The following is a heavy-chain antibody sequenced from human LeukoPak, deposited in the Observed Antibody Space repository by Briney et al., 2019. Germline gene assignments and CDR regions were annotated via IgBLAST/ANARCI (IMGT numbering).Heavy chain of an antibody. CDR2: ISWNSGSI. Sequence: PGGSLRLSCAASGFTFDDYAMHWVRQAPGKGLEWVSGISWNSGSIVYADSVKGRFTISRDNAKNSLYLQMNSLRAEDTALYYCAKGTTVTSAFGFWGQGTMVTVSS. J-gene: IGHJ3*01. V-gene: IGHV3-9*01. CDR1: GFTFDDYA. D-gene: IGHD4-17*01. CDR3: AKGTTVTSAFGF.